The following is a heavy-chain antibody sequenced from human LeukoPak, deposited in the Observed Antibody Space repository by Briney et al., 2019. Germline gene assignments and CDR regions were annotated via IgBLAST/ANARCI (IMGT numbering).Heavy chain of an antibody. CDR2: IYTSGST. CDR3: ARLGSSWYFWFDP. Sequence: SETLSLTCTVSGGSVSSYYWSWIRQPPGKGLEWIGYIYTSGSTNYNPSLKSRVTIPVDTSKNQFSLKLSSVTAADTAVYYCARLGSSWYFWFDPWGQGTLVTVSS. D-gene: IGHD6-13*01. V-gene: IGHV4-4*09. J-gene: IGHJ5*02. CDR1: GGSVSSYY.